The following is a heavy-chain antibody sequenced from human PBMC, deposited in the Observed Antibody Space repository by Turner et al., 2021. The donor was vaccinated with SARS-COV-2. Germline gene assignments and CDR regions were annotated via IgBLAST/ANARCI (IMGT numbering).Heavy chain of an antibody. CDR2: IKQDGSEK. CDR1: GFIFSCYW. D-gene: IGHD6-13*01. V-gene: IGHV3-7*01. Sequence: EVHLVESGAGLVEPGGSLILSCAASGFIFSCYWMCWVRQAPGKGLEWVANIKQDGSEKYYVDSVKGRFTISRDNAKNSLYLQMNSLRAEDTAVYYCARVPSSSWYFDYWGQGTLVTVSS. CDR3: ARVPSSSWYFDY. J-gene: IGHJ4*02.